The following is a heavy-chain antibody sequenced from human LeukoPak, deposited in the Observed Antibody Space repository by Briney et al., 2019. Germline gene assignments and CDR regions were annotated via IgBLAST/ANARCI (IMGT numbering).Heavy chain of an antibody. V-gene: IGHV3-21*01. CDR2: ITSSSSYI. Sequence: PGGSLRLSCAASGFTFSSYSMHWVRQAPGKGLEWVSSITSSSSYIYYADSVKGRFTISRDNAKNSLFLQMNSLRAEDTALYYCARAGSGGYYTIFDYWGQGTLVTVSS. J-gene: IGHJ4*02. D-gene: IGHD1-26*01. CDR1: GFTFSSYS. CDR3: ARAGSGGYYTIFDY.